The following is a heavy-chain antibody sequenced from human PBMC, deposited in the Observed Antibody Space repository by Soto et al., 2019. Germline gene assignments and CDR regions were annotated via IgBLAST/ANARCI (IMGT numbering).Heavy chain of an antibody. Sequence: QLHLVKSGAVVKKPGASVTVSCSASGYHVTAYYMHWVRQDPGRGLERMGGINPATGAAKHTQTCKVRVTLGRDASTSTVFMELRGLTSEDTAVFYCARRGGVGVAGSAAFDMWGQGTVVTVSS. J-gene: IGHJ3*02. CDR3: ARRGGVGVAGSAAFDM. CDR2: INPATGAA. D-gene: IGHD3-3*01. V-gene: IGHV1-2*02. CDR1: GYHVTAYY.